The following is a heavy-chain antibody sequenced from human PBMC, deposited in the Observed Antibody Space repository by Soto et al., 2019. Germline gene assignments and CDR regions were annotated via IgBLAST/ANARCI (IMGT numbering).Heavy chain of an antibody. V-gene: IGHV1-18*01. CDR3: AREPPRATAGLNYFDP. J-gene: IGHJ5*02. D-gene: IGHD6-13*01. Sequence: QVQLVQSGTEVKKPGASVKVSCKTSGYTFTNFGISWVRQAPGQGLEWMGWISAFNGHTHHAQKFQGRVTLTTDTSTTPGFLELRSLRSDDTAVYYCAREPPRATAGLNYFDPWGQGTLVSVSS. CDR1: GYTFTNFG. CDR2: ISAFNGHT.